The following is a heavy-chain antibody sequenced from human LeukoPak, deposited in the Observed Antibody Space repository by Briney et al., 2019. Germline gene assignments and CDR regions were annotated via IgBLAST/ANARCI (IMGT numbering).Heavy chain of an antibody. V-gene: IGHV4-31*03. CDR3: ARGSRDGYSHFDS. J-gene: IGHJ4*02. D-gene: IGHD5-24*01. CDR2: IYHSGTT. CDR1: GGSISSGVSY. Sequence: SQTLSLTCTVSGGSISSGVSYWSWIRXRPGQGLEWIGYIYHSGTTYYSPSLKSRVTISVDTSKNQFSLKLSSMTAADTAVYYCARGSRDGYSHFDSWGQGTLVTVSS.